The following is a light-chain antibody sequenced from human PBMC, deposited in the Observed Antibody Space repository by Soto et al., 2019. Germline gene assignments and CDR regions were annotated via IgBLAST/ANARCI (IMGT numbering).Light chain of an antibody. J-gene: IGKJ2*02. Sequence: DIQMTQSPSTLSASVGDRVTITYRASQSISSWLAWYQQKPGKAPKLLIYKASSLESGVPSRFSGSGSGTEFTLTISSLQPDDFATYYCQQYHSFPRTFGQGTKLEIK. CDR3: QQYHSFPRT. CDR2: KAS. V-gene: IGKV1-5*03. CDR1: QSISSW.